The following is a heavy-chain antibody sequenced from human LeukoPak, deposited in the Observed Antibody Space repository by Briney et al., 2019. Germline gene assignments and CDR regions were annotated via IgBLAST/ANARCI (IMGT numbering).Heavy chain of an antibody. D-gene: IGHD2-2*02. J-gene: IGHJ3*02. CDR1: GGSLSSGGYY. CDR2: IHHSGNT. V-gene: IGHV4-30-2*01. CDR3: AREEVVPASIGAFDI. Sequence: SETLSLTCTVSGGSLSSGGYYWSWIRQPPGKGLEWIGYIHHSGNTYYNPSLKSRVTISVDTSKNQFSLKLNSVTAMDTAVYYCAREEVVPASIGAFDIWGQGTIVTVSA.